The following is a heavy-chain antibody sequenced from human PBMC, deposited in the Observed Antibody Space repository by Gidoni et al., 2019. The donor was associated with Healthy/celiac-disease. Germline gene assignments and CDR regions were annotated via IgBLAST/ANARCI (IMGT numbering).Heavy chain of an antibody. CDR1: GFTVSSNY. V-gene: IGHV3-53*01. CDR2: IYRGGST. J-gene: IGHJ6*02. Sequence: EVQLVEYGGGLIQPGGSLSLSCAASGFTVSSNYMSWVRQAPGKGLECVAVIYRGGSTYYADSVKGRFTISRDNSKNTLYLQMNSLRAEDTAVYYCARDGGYCSSTSCYYYGMDVWGQGTTVTVSS. D-gene: IGHD2-2*01. CDR3: ARDGGYCSSTSCYYYGMDV.